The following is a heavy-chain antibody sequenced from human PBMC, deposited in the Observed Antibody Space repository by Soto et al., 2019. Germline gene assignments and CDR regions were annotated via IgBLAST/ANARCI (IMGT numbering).Heavy chain of an antibody. CDR2: IYYSGST. V-gene: IGHV4-59*01. J-gene: IGHJ4*02. D-gene: IGHD3-10*01. CDR3: ERALTPLPGKT. Sequence: PSETLSLTCTVSGGSISSYYWSWIRQPPGKGLEWIGYIYYSGSTNYNPSLKSRVTISVDTSKNQFSLKLSSVTAADTAVYYCERALTPLPGKTWGQGTLVTVYS. CDR1: GGSISSYY.